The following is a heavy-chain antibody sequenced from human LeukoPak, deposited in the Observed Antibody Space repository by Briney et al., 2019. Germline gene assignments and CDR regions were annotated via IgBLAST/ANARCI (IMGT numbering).Heavy chain of an antibody. D-gene: IGHD6-13*01. Sequence: IPSETLSLTCAVYGGSFSGYYWSWIRQPRGKGLEWIGEINHSGSTNYNPSLKSRVTISVDTSKNQFSMKLSSVTAADTAVYYCARGPAAGYSSSWYRTDAFDIWRQGTMVTVSS. J-gene: IGHJ3*02. CDR3: ARGPAAGYSSSWYRTDAFDI. V-gene: IGHV4-34*01. CDR1: GGSFSGYY. CDR2: INHSGST.